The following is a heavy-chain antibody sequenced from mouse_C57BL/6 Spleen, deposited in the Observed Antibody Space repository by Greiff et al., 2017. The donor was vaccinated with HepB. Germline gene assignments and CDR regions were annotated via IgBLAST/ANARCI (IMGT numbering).Heavy chain of an antibody. J-gene: IGHJ1*03. Sequence: EVQGVESGGGLVQPKGSLKLSCAASGFSFNTYAMNWVRQAPGKGLEWVARIRSKSNNYATYYADSVKDRFTISRDDSESMLYLQMNNLKTEDTAMYYCVRLITRGYFDVWGTGTTVTVSS. CDR1: GFSFNTYA. D-gene: IGHD1-1*01. V-gene: IGHV10-1*01. CDR2: IRSKSNNYAT. CDR3: VRLITRGYFDV.